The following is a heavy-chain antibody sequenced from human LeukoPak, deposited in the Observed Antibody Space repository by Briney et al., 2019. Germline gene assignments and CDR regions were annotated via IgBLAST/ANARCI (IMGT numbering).Heavy chain of an antibody. CDR3: ARGGRGYCSSTSCYDAFDI. D-gene: IGHD2-2*03. V-gene: IGHV4-30-2*01. CDR2: IYHSGST. Sequence: SQTLSLTCTVSGGSISSGGYYWSWIRQPPGKGLEWIGYIYHSGSTYYNPSLKSRVTISVDRSKNQFSLKLSSVTAADTAVYYCARGGRGYCSSTSCYDAFDIWGQGTMVTVSS. J-gene: IGHJ3*02. CDR1: GGSISSGGYY.